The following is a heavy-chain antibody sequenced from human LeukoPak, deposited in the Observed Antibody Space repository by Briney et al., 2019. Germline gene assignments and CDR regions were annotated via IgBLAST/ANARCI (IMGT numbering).Heavy chain of an antibody. V-gene: IGHV3-30*19. CDR2: ISYDGSNK. Sequence: PGGSLRLSCAASGFTFSSYGMHWVRQAPGKGLEWVAVISYDGSNKYYADSVKGRFTISRDNSKNTLYLQMNSLRAEDTAVYYCAVVVAATPWPFDYWGQGTLVTVSS. CDR1: GFTFSSYG. J-gene: IGHJ4*02. CDR3: AVVVAATPWPFDY. D-gene: IGHD2-15*01.